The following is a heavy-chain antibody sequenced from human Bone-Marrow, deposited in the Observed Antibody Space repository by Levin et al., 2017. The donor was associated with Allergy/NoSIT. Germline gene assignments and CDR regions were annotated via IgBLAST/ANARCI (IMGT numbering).Heavy chain of an antibody. J-gene: IGHJ5*02. CDR2: IYHTGST. V-gene: IGHV4-59*01. CDR3: GRFYTSGWNWVDP. Sequence: KPSETLSLTCTVSGDSIKTYDWSWIRQPPGKGLEWIGNIYHTGSTDFNPSLKSRVTISVDTSNNKLSLKVNSVTAADTAVYYCGRFYTSGWNWVDPWGQGNLVIVSS. CDR1: GDSIKTYD. D-gene: IGHD6-19*01.